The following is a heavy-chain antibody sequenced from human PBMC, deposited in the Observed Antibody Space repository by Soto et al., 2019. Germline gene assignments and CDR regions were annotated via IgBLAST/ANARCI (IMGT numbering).Heavy chain of an antibody. CDR2: TYYRSKWYN. CDR3: ARDHYSSSWNRGVWFDP. J-gene: IGHJ5*02. CDR1: GDSVSSNSAA. V-gene: IGHV6-1*01. D-gene: IGHD6-13*01. Sequence: SQTLSLTCAISGDSVSSNSAAWNWIRQSPSRGLEWLGRTYYRSKWYNDYAVSVKSRITINPDTSKNQFSLQLNSVTPEDTAVYYCARDHYSSSWNRGVWFDPWGQGTLVTVSS.